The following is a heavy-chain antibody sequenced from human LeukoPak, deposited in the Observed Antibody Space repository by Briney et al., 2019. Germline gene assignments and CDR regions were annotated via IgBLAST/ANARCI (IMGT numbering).Heavy chain of an antibody. CDR1: GFTFSSYW. V-gene: IGHV3-7*01. J-gene: IGHJ4*02. CDR3: ARALADNRGYYLGFDY. D-gene: IGHD3-22*01. Sequence: GGSLRLSCAASGFTFSSYWMSWVRQAPGKGLEWVANIKKDGSEKYYVDSVKGRFTISRDNAKNSLYLQMNSLRPDDTAVYYCARALADNRGYYLGFDYWGRGTLVTVSS. CDR2: IKKDGSEK.